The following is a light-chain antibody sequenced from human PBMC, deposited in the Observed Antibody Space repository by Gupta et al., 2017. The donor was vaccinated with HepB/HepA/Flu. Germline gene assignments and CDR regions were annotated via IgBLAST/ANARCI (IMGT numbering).Light chain of an antibody. V-gene: IGLV1-47*01. Sequence: QPVLTHPPSASGPPGPRVTIACSGSSSNIGSNYVYWYQQLPGTAPKLLIYRNNQRPSGVPDRFSGSKSGTSASLAISGLRSEDEADYYCAAWDDSLSGPVFGGGTKLTVL. CDR2: RNN. J-gene: IGLJ2*01. CDR1: SSNIGSNY. CDR3: AAWDDSLSGPV.